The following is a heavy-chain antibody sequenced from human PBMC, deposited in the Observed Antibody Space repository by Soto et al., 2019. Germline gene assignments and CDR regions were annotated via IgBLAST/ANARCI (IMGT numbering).Heavy chain of an antibody. V-gene: IGHV4-30-2*01. CDR3: ARVPDY. CDR2: IYHSGNT. J-gene: IGHJ4*02. CDR1: GGSINSGGYS. Sequence: QLQLQESGPGLVKPSQTLSLTCAVSGGSINSGGYSWSWYRQPPGKGLEWIGYIYHSGNTYYNPSHTSRVAISVDRSKNQFSLKLRSVTAADTAVYYCARVPDYWGQGALVTVSS.